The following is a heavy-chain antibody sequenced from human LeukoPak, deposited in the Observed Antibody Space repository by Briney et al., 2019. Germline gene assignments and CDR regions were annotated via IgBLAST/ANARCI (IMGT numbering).Heavy chain of an antibody. CDR1: GGAFTSYA. CDR3: ASSRVRFFDRIAVAVGFDY. Sequence: SVKVSCKASGGAFTSYAISWVRQAPGQGLEWKGGIITIFGTANYAQKFQGRVTITADKSTSTAYMELSSLRSEHTAVYYCASSRVRFFDRIAVAVGFDYWGQGTLVTVSS. J-gene: IGHJ4*02. V-gene: IGHV1-69*06. CDR2: IITIFGTA. D-gene: IGHD6-19*01.